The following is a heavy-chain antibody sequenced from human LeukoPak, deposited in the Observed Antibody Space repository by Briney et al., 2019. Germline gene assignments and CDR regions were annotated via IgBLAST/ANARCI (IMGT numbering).Heavy chain of an antibody. Sequence: PSETLSLTCTVSGGSISSGGYYWGWIRQHPGKGLEWIGYIYYSGSTYYNPSLKSRVTISVDTSKNQFSLKLSSVTAADTAVYYCARVRYGSGSYSIDYWGQGTLVTVSS. CDR3: ARVRYGSGSYSIDY. V-gene: IGHV4-31*03. CDR1: GGSISSGGYY. J-gene: IGHJ4*02. CDR2: IYYSGST. D-gene: IGHD3-10*01.